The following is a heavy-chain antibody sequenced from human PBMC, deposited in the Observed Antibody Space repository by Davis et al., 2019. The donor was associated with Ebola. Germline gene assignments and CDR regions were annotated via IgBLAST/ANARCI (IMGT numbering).Heavy chain of an antibody. V-gene: IGHV4-34*01. CDR2: INHSGST. Sequence: MPSETLSLTCAVYGGSFSGYYWSWIRQPPGKGLEWIGEINHSGSTNYNPSLKSRVTISVDTSKNQFSLKLSSVTAADTAVYYCARGRFQRPYYYYYYGMDVWGQGTTVTVSS. CDR1: GGSFSGYY. J-gene: IGHJ6*02. CDR3: ARGRFQRPYYYYYYGMDV.